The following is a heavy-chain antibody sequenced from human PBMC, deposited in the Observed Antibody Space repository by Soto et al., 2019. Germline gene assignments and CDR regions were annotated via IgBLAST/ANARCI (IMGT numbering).Heavy chain of an antibody. CDR2: IKSKTDGGTT. V-gene: IGHV3-15*01. CDR1: GFTFSHAW. CDR3: STEPLDY. Sequence: EVQLVESGGGLVKPGGSLRLSCAASGFTFSHAWMSWVRQAPGKGLEWVGRIKSKTDGGTTNYAAPVKGRFTISRDDSENTLLLQMNSLKTEDTAVYFCSTEPLDYWGQGTLVTVSS. J-gene: IGHJ4*02.